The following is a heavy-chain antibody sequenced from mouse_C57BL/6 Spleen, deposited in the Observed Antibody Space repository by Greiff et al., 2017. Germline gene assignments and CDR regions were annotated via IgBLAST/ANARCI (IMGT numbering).Heavy chain of an antibody. Sequence: EVQLVESGGGLVQPKGSLKLSCAASGFSFNTYAMNWVRQAPGKGLEWVARIRSKSNNYATYYADSVKDRFTISRDDSESMLYLQMNNLKTEDTEIYFSVKTVEHQYYAMEYRGQGTPVTVSS. V-gene: IGHV10-1*01. D-gene: IGHD1-1*01. CDR2: IRSKSNNYAT. J-gene: IGHJ4*01. CDR1: GFSFNTYA. CDR3: VKTVEHQYYAMEY.